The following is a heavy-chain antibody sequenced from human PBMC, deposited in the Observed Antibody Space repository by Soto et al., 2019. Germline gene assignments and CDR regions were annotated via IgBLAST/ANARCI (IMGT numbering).Heavy chain of an antibody. CDR3: ARSRDRFDY. CDR1: GYTFTIYY. V-gene: IGHV1-46*01. Sequence: QVQLVQSGAEVKKPGASVKVSCKASGYTFTIYYMHWVRQAPGQGLEWMGIINPSGGSTSYAQMFQGRVTRTRDTSTSTVYMELSSLRSEDTAIYYCARSRDRFDYWGQGTLVTVSS. CDR2: INPSGGST. J-gene: IGHJ4*02.